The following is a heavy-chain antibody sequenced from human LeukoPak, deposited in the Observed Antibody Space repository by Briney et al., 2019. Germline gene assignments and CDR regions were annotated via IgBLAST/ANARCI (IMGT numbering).Heavy chain of an antibody. Sequence: SETLTLTCTVSGGSISSYYWSWIRQPPGKGLEWIGEINHSGSTNYNPSLKSRVTISVDTSKNQFSLKLSSVTAADTAVYYCARGTYSSGWYRGGRNWFDPWGQGTLVTVSS. V-gene: IGHV4-34*01. CDR3: ARGTYSSGWYRGGRNWFDP. CDR2: INHSGST. J-gene: IGHJ5*02. CDR1: GGSISSYY. D-gene: IGHD6-19*01.